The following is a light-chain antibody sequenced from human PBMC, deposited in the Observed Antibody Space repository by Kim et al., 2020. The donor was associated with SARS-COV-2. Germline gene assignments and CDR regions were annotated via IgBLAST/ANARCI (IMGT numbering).Light chain of an antibody. CDR1: QSFLQRSHNKNF. Sequence: ATLTYNPRQSFLQRSHNKNFLFWSQQRPAPPPKVLIYWASIRKSGVPDRFSGRGCETDLTLTNSRLQAEDGAVYYCQQYFATPYTFGKGTKLEI. J-gene: IGKJ2*01. V-gene: IGKV4-1*01. CDR3: QQYFATPYT. CDR2: WAS.